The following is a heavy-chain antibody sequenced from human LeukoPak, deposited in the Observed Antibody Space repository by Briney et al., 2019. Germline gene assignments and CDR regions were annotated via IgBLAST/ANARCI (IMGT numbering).Heavy chain of an antibody. D-gene: IGHD6-19*01. J-gene: IGHJ6*02. V-gene: IGHV3-53*01. CDR1: GFTVSSNY. CDR3: AREGIAVNYYYGMDV. Sequence: GGSLRLSCAVSGFTVSSNYMSWVRQAPGKGLEWVSVIYSGGSTDYADSVKGQFTISRDNSKNTLYLQMNSLRAEDTAVYYCAREGIAVNYYYGMDVWGQGTTVTVSS. CDR2: IYSGGST.